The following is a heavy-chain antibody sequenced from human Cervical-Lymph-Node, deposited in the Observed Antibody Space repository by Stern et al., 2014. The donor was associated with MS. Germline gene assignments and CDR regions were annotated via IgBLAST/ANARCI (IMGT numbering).Heavy chain of an antibody. CDR2: ISYEGSNK. D-gene: IGHD3-3*01. V-gene: IGHV3-30*18. Sequence: QVPLVEYGGGVVQPGRSLRLSCAASGFTFRSYGMHWVRQAQGKGMEWVDLISYEGSNKYYADSVKGRFTISRDNSKNTLYLQMNSLRAEDTAVYYCAKVGVLRFLEWKIDYWGQGTLVTVSS. CDR1: GFTFRSYG. J-gene: IGHJ4*02. CDR3: AKVGVLRFLEWKIDY.